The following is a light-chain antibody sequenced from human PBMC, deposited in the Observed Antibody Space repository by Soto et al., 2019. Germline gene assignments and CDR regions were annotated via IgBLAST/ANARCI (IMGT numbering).Light chain of an antibody. Sequence: QSVLTQPPSVSGAPGQRVTISCPGSSSNIVAGYDVHWYQQLPGTAPKLLIYGNSNRPSGVPDRFSGSKSGTSASLAITGLQAEDEADYYCQSYDSSLSGSLVVFGGGTQVTVL. V-gene: IGLV1-40*01. CDR2: GNS. CDR1: SSNIVAGYD. CDR3: QSYDSSLSGSLVV. J-gene: IGLJ2*01.